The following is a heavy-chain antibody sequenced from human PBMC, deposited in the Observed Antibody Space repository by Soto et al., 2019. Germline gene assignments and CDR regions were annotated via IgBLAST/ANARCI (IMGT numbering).Heavy chain of an antibody. D-gene: IGHD3-10*01. V-gene: IGHV3-30*18. Sequence: QVQLVESGGGVVQPGRSLRLSCAASGFTFSSYGVHWVRQAPGKGLEWVAVISYDGTNKYYAESVKGRFTISRDNSKNTLYLQMNSLRTEDTDVYYCAKPRPEYYGSGPSDCGMDVWGQGTTVTVSS. CDR2: ISYDGTNK. CDR3: AKPRPEYYGSGPSDCGMDV. J-gene: IGHJ6*02. CDR1: GFTFSSYG.